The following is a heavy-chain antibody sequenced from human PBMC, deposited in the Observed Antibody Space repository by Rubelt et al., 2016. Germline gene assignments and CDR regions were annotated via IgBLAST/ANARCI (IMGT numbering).Heavy chain of an antibody. D-gene: IGHD5-18*01. J-gene: IGHJ3*02. Sequence: EVQLVESGGGLVQPGGSLRLSCAASGFTFSSYEMNWVRQAPGKGLEWVSYISSSGSTIYYEDSGKGRFTISRDNAKNSLYLQMNSLRAEDTAVYYCARRDTATDAFDIWGQGTMVTVSS. CDR2: ISSSGSTI. CDR1: GFTFSSYE. CDR3: ARRDTATDAFDI. V-gene: IGHV3-48*03.